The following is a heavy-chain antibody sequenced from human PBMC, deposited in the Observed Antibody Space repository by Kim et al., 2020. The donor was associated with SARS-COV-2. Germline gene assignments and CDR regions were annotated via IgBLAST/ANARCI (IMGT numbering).Heavy chain of an antibody. V-gene: IGHV1-18*04. CDR2: NSAYNDNT. Sequence: ASVKVSCKASGYTFNTYAISWVRQAPGHGLEWMGWNSAYNDNTNYAQNFRGRVSMTIDTSTNTAYMELRSLRSDDTAVYYCAVHCSGDTCYQEDFWGQGTLVTVSS. J-gene: IGHJ4*02. CDR3: AVHCSGDTCYQEDF. CDR1: GYTFNTYA. D-gene: IGHD2-15*01.